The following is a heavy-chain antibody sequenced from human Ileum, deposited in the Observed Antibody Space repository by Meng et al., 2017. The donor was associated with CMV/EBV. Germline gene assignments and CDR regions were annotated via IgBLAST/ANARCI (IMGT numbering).Heavy chain of an antibody. CDR3: ARGGQGNTAFHY. CDR1: GYTFNGYY. J-gene: IGHJ4*02. CDR2: INPNSCGT. V-gene: IGHV1-2*02. D-gene: IGHD2/OR15-2a*01. Sequence: VQVVQSGSEMKKPGASVKVSCKASGYTFNGYYMYWVRQAPGQGLEWMGWINPNSCGTNYAQKFQGRVTMTRDTSISTAYMELSRMTSDDTAVYYCARGGQGNTAFHYWGQGTLVTVSS.